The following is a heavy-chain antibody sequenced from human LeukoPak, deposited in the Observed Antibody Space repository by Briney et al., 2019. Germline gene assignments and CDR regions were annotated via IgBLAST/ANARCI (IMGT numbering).Heavy chain of an antibody. J-gene: IGHJ4*02. Sequence: GGSLRLSCAASGFTFSSYEMNWVRQAPGKGLEWVSYIDTGISTIYYADSVKGRFTISRDNAKNSLYLQMNSLRDEDTAVYYCARVSGQWLVPYYFDYWGQGTLVTVSS. V-gene: IGHV3-48*02. CDR3: ARVSGQWLVPYYFDY. CDR2: IDTGISTI. CDR1: GFTFSSYE. D-gene: IGHD6-19*01.